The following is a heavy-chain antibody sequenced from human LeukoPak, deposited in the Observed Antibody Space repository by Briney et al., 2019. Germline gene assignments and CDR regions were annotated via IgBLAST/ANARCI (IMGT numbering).Heavy chain of an antibody. V-gene: IGHV3-9*03. D-gene: IGHD6-19*01. J-gene: IGHJ3*02. Sequence: GGSLRLSCAASGFNYDDHAMHWVRQAPGKGLEWVSGISWNSGSLGYADSVQGRFTIYRDNAKNSLYLQMNSLRTEDMAFYYCTKGFTSGWIFDAFDMWGQGTMVTVSS. CDR3: TKGFTSGWIFDAFDM. CDR1: GFNYDDHA. CDR2: ISWNSGSL.